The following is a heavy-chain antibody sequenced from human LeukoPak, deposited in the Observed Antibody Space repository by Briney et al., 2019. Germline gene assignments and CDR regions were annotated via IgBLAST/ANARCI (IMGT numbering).Heavy chain of an antibody. CDR2: INHSGNT. V-gene: IGHV4-34*01. J-gene: IGHJ4*02. Sequence: SETLSLTCAVSGGSFIGSHWNWIRQPPGKGLEWIXXINHSGNTNYNPSLKSRVTISVDTSKNQFPQKLRSVTAADTAVYYCARDPTTVVTLPYYFDDWGQGTLVTVSS. CDR3: ARDPTTVVTLPYYFDD. D-gene: IGHD4-23*01. CDR1: GGSFIGSH.